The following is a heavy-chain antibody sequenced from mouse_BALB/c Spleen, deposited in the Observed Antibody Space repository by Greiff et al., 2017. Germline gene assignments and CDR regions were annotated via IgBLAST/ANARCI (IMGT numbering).Heavy chain of an antibody. J-gene: IGHJ4*01. D-gene: IGHD2-2*01. Sequence: QVQLQQPGAELVKPGASVKLSCKASGYTFTSYWMHWVKQRPGQGLEWIGEINPSNGRTNYNEKFKSKATLTVDKSSSTAYMQLSSLTSEDSAVYYCARWLPCYYAMDYWGQGTSVTVSS. CDR3: ARWLPCYYAMDY. CDR2: INPSNGRT. V-gene: IGHV1S81*02. CDR1: GYTFTSYW.